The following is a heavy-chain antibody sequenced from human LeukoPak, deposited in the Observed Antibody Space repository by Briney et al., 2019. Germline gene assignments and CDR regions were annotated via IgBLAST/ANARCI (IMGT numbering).Heavy chain of an antibody. D-gene: IGHD3-22*01. CDR2: ISWNSGSI. V-gene: IGHV3-9*01. CDR3: AKDRYSSSGYGLDV. Sequence: GGSLRLSCAASGFTFSNYAMSWVRQAPGKGLEGVSGISWNSGSIGYADSVKGRFTISSDHAKNSLYLQMNSLRAEDTALYYCAKDRYSSSGYGLDVWGQGTTVTVSS. CDR1: GFTFSNYA. J-gene: IGHJ6*02.